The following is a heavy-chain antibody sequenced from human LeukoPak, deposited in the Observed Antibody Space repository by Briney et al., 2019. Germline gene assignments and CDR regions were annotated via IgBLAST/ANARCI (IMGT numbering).Heavy chain of an antibody. CDR3: ARDLRVRNYDFWSGRNYYYYGMGV. V-gene: IGHV3-33*01. D-gene: IGHD3-3*01. J-gene: IGHJ6*02. CDR1: GFTFSSYG. CDR2: IWYDGSNK. Sequence: GGSLRLSCAASGFTFSSYGMHWVRQAPGKGLERVAVIWYDGSNKYYADSVKGRFTISRDNSKNTLYLQMNSLRAEDTAVYYCARDLRVRNYDFWSGRNYYYYGMGVWGQGTTVTVSS.